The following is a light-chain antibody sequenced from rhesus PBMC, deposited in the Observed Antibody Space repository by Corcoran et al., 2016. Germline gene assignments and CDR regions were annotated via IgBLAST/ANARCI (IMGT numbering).Light chain of an antibody. V-gene: IGKV1S14*01. J-gene: IGKJ1*01. CDR3: QQHDIYPRT. CDR1: QVLNNY. Sequence: DIQMTQSLSSLSASVGDTVSITCRASQVLNNYLAWYQPQPGKAPKPLIYYASNLESGVPSRFRVSGSGTDFTLTISSLQPEDFAIYYCQQHDIYPRTFGQGTKVEFK. CDR2: YAS.